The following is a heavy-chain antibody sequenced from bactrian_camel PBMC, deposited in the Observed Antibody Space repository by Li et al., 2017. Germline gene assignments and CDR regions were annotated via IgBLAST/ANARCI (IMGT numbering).Heavy chain of an antibody. CDR1: GSTFDDLD. D-gene: IGHD5*01. Sequence: VQLVESGGGSVQAGGSLRLSCTASGSTFDDLDMAWYRQAAGNECELVSRISSDGSTYYTDSVKGRFSVSRDNAKNTLYLQLNNLKSEDTANYYCAKTFRSVGLARDRGQGTQVTVS. CDR2: ISSDGST. J-gene: IGHJ4*01. CDR3: AKTFRSVGLARD. V-gene: IGHV3S55*01.